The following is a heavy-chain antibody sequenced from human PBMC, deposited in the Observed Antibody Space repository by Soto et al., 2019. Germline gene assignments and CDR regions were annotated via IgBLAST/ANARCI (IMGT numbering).Heavy chain of an antibody. Sequence: EVQVLKSGGGLVQPGGALRLSCASSGFTFSSYAMSWVRHASGKGLEWVLAISGSGGSTYYAYSFKLQFTNSRDNSKNQTYLQMNGHKVEDTAVYYCAKWYSFCRSGIAFDIWGQGKMVTVSS. D-gene: IGHD3-10*01. CDR2: ISGSGGST. CDR3: AKWYSFCRSGIAFDI. CDR1: GFTFSSYA. V-gene: IGHV3-23*01. J-gene: IGHJ3*02.